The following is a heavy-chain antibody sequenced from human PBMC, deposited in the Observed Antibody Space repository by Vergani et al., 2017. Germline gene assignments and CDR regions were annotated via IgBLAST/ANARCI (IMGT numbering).Heavy chain of an antibody. V-gene: IGHV1-8*01. J-gene: IGHJ4*02. CDR2: MNPNSGNT. CDR1: GYTFTSYD. Sequence: QVPLVQSGAAVKTPGASVKVSCKASGYTFTSYDINWVRQATGQGLEWMGWMNPNSGNTDYAQKFQGRVTMTRNTSISTAYMELSSLRSEDTAVYYCASQVDIAAAGTRFAAGVDYWGQGTLVTVSS. CDR3: ASQVDIAAAGTRFAAGVDY. D-gene: IGHD6-13*01.